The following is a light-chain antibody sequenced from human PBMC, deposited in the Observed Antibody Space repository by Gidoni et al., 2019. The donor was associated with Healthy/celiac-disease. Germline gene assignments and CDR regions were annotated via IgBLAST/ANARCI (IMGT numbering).Light chain of an antibody. J-gene: IGKJ4*01. CDR3: QQYNSYRLT. CDR2: KAS. V-gene: IGKV1-5*03. Sequence: DIQMTQSPSTLSASVGDRVTITCRASQSISSWLAWYQQKPRKAPKLLIYKASSLESGVPSRFSGSGSGTEFTLTISSLQPDDFATYYCQQYNSYRLTFGGGTKVEIK. CDR1: QSISSW.